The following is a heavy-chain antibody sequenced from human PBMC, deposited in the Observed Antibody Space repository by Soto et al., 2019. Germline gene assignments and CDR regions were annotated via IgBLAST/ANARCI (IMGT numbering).Heavy chain of an antibody. CDR1: GFTFSSYG. CDR2: IWYDGSNK. CDR3: ARDPSYSIGWVDY. Sequence: QVQLVESGGGVVQPGRSLRLSCAASGFTFSSYGMHWVRQAPGKGLEWVAVIWYDGSNKYYADSVKGRFTISRDNSKNTLDLQMNSLRAEDTAVYYCARDPSYSIGWVDYWGQGTLVTVSS. J-gene: IGHJ4*02. D-gene: IGHD6-19*01. V-gene: IGHV3-33*01.